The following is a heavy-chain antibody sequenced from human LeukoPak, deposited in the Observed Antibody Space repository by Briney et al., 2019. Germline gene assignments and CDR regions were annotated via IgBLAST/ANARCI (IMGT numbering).Heavy chain of an antibody. D-gene: IGHD1-14*01. CDR3: ARDPRRHRGAFDI. Sequence: GGSLRLSCAASGFTFSSYAMGWVRQAPGKGLEWVSAISGTGNRTYYADSVKGRFTISRDNSKNTLYLQMNSLRAEDTAVYYCARDPRRHRGAFDIWGQGTMVSVSS. J-gene: IGHJ3*02. CDR2: ISGTGNRT. V-gene: IGHV3-23*01. CDR1: GFTFSSYA.